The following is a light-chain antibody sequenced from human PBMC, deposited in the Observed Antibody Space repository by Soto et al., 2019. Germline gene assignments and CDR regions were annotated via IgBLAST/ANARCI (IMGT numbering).Light chain of an antibody. CDR2: GAS. CDR3: QQYGTSPLT. CDR1: QSVSSSY. J-gene: IGKJ4*01. Sequence: EIVLTQSPGTLSSSPGERATLSCRASQSVSSSYLAWYQHKPGQAPRLLIYGASSRATGIPDRFSGSGSGTDFTLTISRLEPEDIAVYYCQQYGTSPLTFGGGTKVEIK. V-gene: IGKV3-20*01.